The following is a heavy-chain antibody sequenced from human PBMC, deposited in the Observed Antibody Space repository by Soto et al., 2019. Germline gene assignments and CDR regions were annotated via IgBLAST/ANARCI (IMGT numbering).Heavy chain of an antibody. J-gene: IGHJ5*02. D-gene: IGHD6-6*01. Sequence: ASVKVSCKASGYTFASYDINWVRQATGQGLEWMGWMNPNGGNSGYAQKFQGRVTMTRNTSISTAYMELSSLRSEDTAVYYCASGSIAARPGGGWFDPWGQGTLVTVSS. CDR2: MNPNGGNS. CDR1: GYTFASYD. CDR3: ASGSIAARPGGGWFDP. V-gene: IGHV1-8*01.